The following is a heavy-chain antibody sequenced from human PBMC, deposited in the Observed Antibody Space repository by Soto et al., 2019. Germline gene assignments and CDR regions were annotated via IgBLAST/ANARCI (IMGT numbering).Heavy chain of an antibody. CDR1: GFTFSNYW. CDR2: MKQDGSEK. D-gene: IGHD1-20*01. Sequence: EVQLVESGGGLVQPGGSLRLSCAASGFTFSNYWMSWVRQAPGKGLEWVANMKQDGSEKDYVGSVKGRFTISRDNAKNSLYLQMNSMTTEDTAVYYCAGLITRRVLDSWGQGTLVTVSS. J-gene: IGHJ4*02. CDR3: AGLITRRVLDS. V-gene: IGHV3-7*05.